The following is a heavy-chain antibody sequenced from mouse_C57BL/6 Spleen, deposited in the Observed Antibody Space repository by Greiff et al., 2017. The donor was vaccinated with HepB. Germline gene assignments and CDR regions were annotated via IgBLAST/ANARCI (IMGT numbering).Heavy chain of an antibody. V-gene: IGHV1-55*01. J-gene: IGHJ4*01. CDR3: ARRDYSNLDYAMDY. CDR1: GYTFTSYW. CDR2: IYPGSGST. D-gene: IGHD2-5*01. Sequence: QVQLQQSGAELVKPGASVKMSCKASGYTFTSYWITWVKQRPGQGLEWIGDIYPGSGSTNYNEKFNSKATLTVDTSSSTAYMQLSSLTSEDSAVYYCARRDYSNLDYAMDYWGQGTSVTVSS.